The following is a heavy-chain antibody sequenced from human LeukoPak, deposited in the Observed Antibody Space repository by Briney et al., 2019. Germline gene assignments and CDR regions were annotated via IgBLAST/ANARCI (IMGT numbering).Heavy chain of an antibody. D-gene: IGHD4-17*01. Sequence: PSETLSLTCAVYGGSFSGYYWSWIRQPPGKGLEWIEEINHSGSTNYNPSLKSRVTISVDTSKNQFSLKLSSVTAADTAVYYCATGRTWMTTVTTRWFDPWGQGTLVTVSS. CDR1: GGSFSGYY. J-gene: IGHJ5*02. CDR2: INHSGST. CDR3: ATGRTWMTTVTTRWFDP. V-gene: IGHV4-34*01.